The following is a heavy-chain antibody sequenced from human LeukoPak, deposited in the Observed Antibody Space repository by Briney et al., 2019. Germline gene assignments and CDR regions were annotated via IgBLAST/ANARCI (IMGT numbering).Heavy chain of an antibody. Sequence: GGSLRLSCAASGFTFSSHGMHWVRQAPGKGLEWVAVIWYDGSNKYYADSVKGRFTISRDNSKTTLYLQMNSLRVEDAAVYYCARNQDYGVYNSVGAFDIWGQGTMVTVSS. V-gene: IGHV3-33*01. CDR1: GFTFSSHG. D-gene: IGHD4-17*01. CDR3: ARNQDYGVYNSVGAFDI. CDR2: IWYDGSNK. J-gene: IGHJ3*02.